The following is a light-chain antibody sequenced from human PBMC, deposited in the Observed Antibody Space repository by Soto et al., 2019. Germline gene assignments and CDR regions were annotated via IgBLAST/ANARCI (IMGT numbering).Light chain of an antibody. CDR2: AAT. V-gene: IGKV1-39*01. CDR3: QKYNSAPLT. CDR1: QTIDTY. J-gene: IGKJ4*01. Sequence: DIQLTQSPSSLSASVGDRVTITCRASQTIDTYVNWYQHKPGTAPKVLIYAATYLQNGVPSRFSGTGSGADFTLTISSLQPEDVAAYYCQKYNSAPLTFGGGTKV.